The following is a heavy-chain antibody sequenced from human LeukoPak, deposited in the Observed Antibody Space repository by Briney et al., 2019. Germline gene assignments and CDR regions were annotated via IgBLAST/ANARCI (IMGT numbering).Heavy chain of an antibody. J-gene: IGHJ4*02. CDR2: ISSSGSTT. CDR3: ARSTVTTEGAFDY. V-gene: IGHV3-11*04. D-gene: IGHD4-17*01. CDR1: GFTFSDYY. Sequence: GGSLRLSCAASGFTFSDYYMSWIRQAPGKGLEWVSYISSSGSTTYYADSVKGRFTISRDNAKNSLYLQMNSLRAEDTAVYYCARSTVTTEGAFDYWGQGTLVTVSS.